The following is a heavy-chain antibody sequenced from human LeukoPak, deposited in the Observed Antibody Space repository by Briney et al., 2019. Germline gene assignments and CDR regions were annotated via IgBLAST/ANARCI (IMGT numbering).Heavy chain of an antibody. D-gene: IGHD3-22*01. CDR1: GYTFTGYY. V-gene: IGHV1-2*02. Sequence: GASVKVSCKASGYTFTGYYMHWVRQAPGQGLEWMGWINPNSGGTNYAQKFQGRVTMTRDTSISTAYMELSRLRSDDTAVYYCARETYYYDSSVYYYGMDVWGQGTTVTVSS. CDR2: INPNSGGT. CDR3: ARETYYYDSSVYYYGMDV. J-gene: IGHJ6*02.